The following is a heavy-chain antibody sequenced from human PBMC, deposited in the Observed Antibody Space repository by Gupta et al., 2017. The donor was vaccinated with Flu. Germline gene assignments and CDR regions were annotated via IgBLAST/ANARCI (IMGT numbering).Heavy chain of an antibody. J-gene: IGHJ3*02. CDR2: ISGSGGST. D-gene: IGHD3-9*01. Sequence: EVQLLESGGGLVQPGGSLRLSCAASGFTFSSYAMSWVRQAPGKGLEWVSAISGSGGSTYYADSVKGRFTISRDNSKNTLYLQMNSLRAEDTAVYYCAKDPGTYYDILTGYYSDSIWGQGTMVTVSS. CDR1: GFTFSSYA. CDR3: AKDPGTYYDILTGYYSDSI. V-gene: IGHV3-23*01.